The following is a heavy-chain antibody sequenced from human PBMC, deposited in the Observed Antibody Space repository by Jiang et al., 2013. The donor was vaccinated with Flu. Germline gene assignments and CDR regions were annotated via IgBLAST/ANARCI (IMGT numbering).Heavy chain of an antibody. CDR3: ARDYGDYNAMDV. CDR2: IIPIFGTP. J-gene: IGHJ6*02. Sequence: GAEVKKPGSSVKVSCKASGGTFNNYAIGWVRQAPGQGLEWMGGIIPIFGTPHYAQKFQGRATITADESANTVHMELSSLRSEDTAVYYCARDYGDYNAMDVWGQGTTVTVSS. D-gene: IGHD4-17*01. CDR1: GGTFNNYA. V-gene: IGHV1-69*01.